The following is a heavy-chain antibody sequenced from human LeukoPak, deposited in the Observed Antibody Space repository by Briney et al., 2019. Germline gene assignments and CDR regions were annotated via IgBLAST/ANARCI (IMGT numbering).Heavy chain of an antibody. V-gene: IGHV4-31*03. CDR2: IYYSGNN. D-gene: IGHD2-2*01. CDR1: GCSISSGGYY. CDR3: ARKFPIPCVDIDAFDI. J-gene: IGHJ3*02. Sequence: SQTLTLTCTVSGCSISSGGYYWSWLRQHPGKGLEWIGYIYYSGNNYYSPSLKSRVTVSVDTSKNQFYLKLSSETAADTAVDYCARKFPIPCVDIDAFDIWGQGTMVTVSS.